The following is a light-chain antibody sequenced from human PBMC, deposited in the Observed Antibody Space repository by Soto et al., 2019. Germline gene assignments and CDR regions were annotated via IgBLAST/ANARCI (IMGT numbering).Light chain of an antibody. V-gene: IGLV2-14*01. CDR1: SSDVGDYNY. CDR2: EVR. J-gene: IGLJ1*01. CDR3: TSYTTDSTLDV. Sequence: QSALTQPASVSGSPGQSITISCTGTSSDVGDYNYVSWYQQHPGKAPKLMIYEVRNRPSGVSNRFSGSKSGNTASLTISGLQAEDEADYYCTSYTTDSTLDVFGTGTKLTVL.